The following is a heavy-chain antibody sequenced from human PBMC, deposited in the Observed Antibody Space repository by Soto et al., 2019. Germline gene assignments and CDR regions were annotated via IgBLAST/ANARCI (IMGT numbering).Heavy chain of an antibody. D-gene: IGHD2-15*01. CDR2: INPIGGSS. Sequence: ASVKGSCKASGYTFTSYYMHWVRQAPGQGLEWMGIINPIGGSSNYAQKFQGRVTMARDTSTGTVYMELSSLRSEDTAVYYCAGSLEGLYAGYCRGGSCYGYYGMDVGGKGTRVTGSS. J-gene: IGHJ6*04. CDR3: AGSLEGLYAGYCRGGSCYGYYGMDV. V-gene: IGHV1-46*01. CDR1: GYTFTSYY.